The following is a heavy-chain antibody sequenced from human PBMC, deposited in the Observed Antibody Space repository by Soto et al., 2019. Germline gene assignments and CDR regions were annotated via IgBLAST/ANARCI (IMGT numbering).Heavy chain of an antibody. CDR2: ISAYNGNT. CDR1: GYTFTSYG. J-gene: IGHJ5*02. Sequence: VPVKVSCKASGYTFTSYGISWVRQAPGQGLGWMGWISAYNGNTNYAQKLQGRVTVTRNTSISTAYMELSSLRSEDTAVYYCARGQGLLLAGSRNWFDPWGQGTLVTVSS. V-gene: IGHV1-18*01. CDR3: ARGQGLLLAGSRNWFDP. D-gene: IGHD3-3*01.